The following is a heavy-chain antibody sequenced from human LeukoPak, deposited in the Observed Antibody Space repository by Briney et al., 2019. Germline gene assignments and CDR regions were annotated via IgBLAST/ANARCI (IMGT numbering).Heavy chain of an antibody. CDR3: ARIIAGRLDF. Sequence: PSETLSLTCIVSGDSVRSDSWSWIRQAPGKGLEWIGDIYYSGDTNYDPSLKNRITISVDTSKNQFSLKMNSVTAADTAVYYCARIIAGRLDFWGQGTLVTVSS. J-gene: IGHJ4*02. CDR2: IYYSGDT. V-gene: IGHV4-59*02. CDR1: GDSVRSDS. D-gene: IGHD6-6*01.